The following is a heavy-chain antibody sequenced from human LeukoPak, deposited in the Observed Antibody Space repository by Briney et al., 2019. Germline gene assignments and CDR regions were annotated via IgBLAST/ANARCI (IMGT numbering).Heavy chain of an antibody. CDR2: IYWDDDK. D-gene: IGHD3-10*01. CDR1: GFSLSTSGVG. V-gene: IGHV2-5*02. J-gene: IGHJ4*02. Sequence: ESGPTLVNPTQTLTLTCTFSGFSLSTSGVGVGWIRQPPGKTLEWLALIYWDDDKRYSQSLKSRLTITKDTSKNQVVLTMTNMEPVDTATYYCAHSWDSGSYPYWGQGTLVTVSS. CDR3: AHSWDSGSYPY.